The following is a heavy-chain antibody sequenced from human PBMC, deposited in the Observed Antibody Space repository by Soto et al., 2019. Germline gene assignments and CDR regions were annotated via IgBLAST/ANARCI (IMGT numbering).Heavy chain of an antibody. D-gene: IGHD2-8*01. CDR2: INHSGST. Sequence: QVQLQQWGAGLLKPSETLSLTCAVYGGSFSGYYWSWIRQPPGKGLEWIGEINHSGSTNYNPSLESRVTISVDTSKNQFSLKLSSVTAADTAVYYCARGPGYCTNGVCPWRQGALVTVSS. CDR3: ARGPGYCTNGVCP. V-gene: IGHV4-34*01. J-gene: IGHJ5*02. CDR1: GGSFSGYY.